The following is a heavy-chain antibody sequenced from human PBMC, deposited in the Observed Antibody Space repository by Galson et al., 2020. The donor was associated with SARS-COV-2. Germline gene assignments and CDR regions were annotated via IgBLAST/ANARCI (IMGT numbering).Heavy chain of an antibody. V-gene: IGHV3-33*01. Sequence: GESLKISCAASGFTFKSHAMHWVRQAPGKGLEWVAQIFYDGSDKYYVDSVKGRFTISRDDSENTVYLQMNHLSADDSAVYFCARDGQSSSGWAFDYWGQGTLVAISS. CDR1: GFTFKSHA. CDR2: IFYDGSDK. D-gene: IGHD6-19*01. J-gene: IGHJ4*02. CDR3: ARDGQSSSGWAFDY.